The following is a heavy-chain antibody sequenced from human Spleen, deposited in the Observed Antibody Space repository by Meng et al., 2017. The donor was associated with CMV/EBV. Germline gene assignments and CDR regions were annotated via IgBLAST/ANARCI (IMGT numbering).Heavy chain of an antibody. CDR3: ARDIWNPVDY. Sequence: ASVKVSCKASGYIFTKYGVNWMRQAPGQGPEWMGWINPNSGGTNFAQKFQGRVTMTRDTSITTAYMDLSRLRYDDTAVYYCARDIWNPVDYWGQGTLVTVSS. CDR2: INPNSGGT. J-gene: IGHJ4*02. V-gene: IGHV1-2*02. D-gene: IGHD3-3*01. CDR1: GYIFTKYG.